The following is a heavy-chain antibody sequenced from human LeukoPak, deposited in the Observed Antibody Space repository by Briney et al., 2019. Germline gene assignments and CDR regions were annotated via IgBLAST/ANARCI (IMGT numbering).Heavy chain of an antibody. Sequence: ASVKVSCKASGYTFTSYYMHWVRQAPGQGLEWMGIVNPSGGSTSYAQKFQGRVTMTRDMSTSTVYMELSSLRSEDTAVYYCARDNRYDSSGYAFDIWGQGTMVTVSS. V-gene: IGHV1-46*01. J-gene: IGHJ3*02. CDR3: ARDNRYDSSGYAFDI. D-gene: IGHD3-22*01. CDR2: VNPSGGST. CDR1: GYTFTSYY.